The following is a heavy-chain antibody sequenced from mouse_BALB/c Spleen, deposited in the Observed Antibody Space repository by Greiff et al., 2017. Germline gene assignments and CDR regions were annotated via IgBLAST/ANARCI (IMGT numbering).Heavy chain of an antibody. Sequence: EVQLQQSGAELVKPGASVKLSCTASGFNIKDTYMHWVKQRPEQGLEWIGRIDPANGNTKYDPKFQGKATITADTSSNTAYLQLSSLTSEDTAVYYCACITTGAMDYWGQGTSVTVSA. CDR3: ACITTGAMDY. CDR2: IDPANGNT. V-gene: IGHV14-3*02. CDR1: GFNIKDTY. D-gene: IGHD1-1*01. J-gene: IGHJ4*01.